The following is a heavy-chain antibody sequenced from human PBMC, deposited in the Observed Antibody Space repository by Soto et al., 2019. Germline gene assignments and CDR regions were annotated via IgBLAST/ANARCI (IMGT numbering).Heavy chain of an antibody. V-gene: IGHV4-59*13. Sequence: PSETLSLTCTVSGDSISSYSWSWIRQPPGKGLEWIGYIYYSGSTNYNPSLKSRVTISVDTSKNQFSLKLSSVTAADTAVYHCARGYCGGDCYRKTYYFDYWGQGTLVTVSS. D-gene: IGHD2-21*02. CDR1: GDSISSYS. CDR3: ARGYCGGDCYRKTYYFDY. J-gene: IGHJ4*02. CDR2: IYYSGST.